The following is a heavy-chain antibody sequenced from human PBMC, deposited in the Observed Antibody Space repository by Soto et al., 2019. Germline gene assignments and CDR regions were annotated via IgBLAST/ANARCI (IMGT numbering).Heavy chain of an antibody. J-gene: IGHJ3*02. Sequence: KFQGRVTITRDTSASTAYMELSSLRSEDTAVYYCARWSSSSWYFDDIWGQGTMVTVSS. D-gene: IGHD6-13*01. V-gene: IGHV1-3*01. CDR3: ARWSSSSWYFDDI.